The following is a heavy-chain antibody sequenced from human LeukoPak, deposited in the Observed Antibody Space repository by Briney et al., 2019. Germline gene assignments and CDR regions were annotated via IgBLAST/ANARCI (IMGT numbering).Heavy chain of an antibody. CDR1: GFTYSSYG. CDR2: IWYDGRDK. CDR3: VKSVAGTRGWFDS. V-gene: IGHV3-33*03. Sequence: GRSLRLLCGACGFTYSSYGMHWVRGAPGKGLEGVALIWYDGRDKDYGDSVKGRFTISRDNSKNTMYLQMNTLRADDTTVYYCVKSVAGTRGWFDSWGQGTLVIVSS. J-gene: IGHJ5*01.